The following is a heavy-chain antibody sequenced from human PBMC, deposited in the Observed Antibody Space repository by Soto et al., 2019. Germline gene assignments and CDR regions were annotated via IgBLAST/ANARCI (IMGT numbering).Heavy chain of an antibody. Sequence: QVQLQESGPGLVKPSETLSLSCAVSGGSISSSHWWTWVRQPPGKGLEWIGEIYHSGSTNYNPSLKSRVTISVDTSRNQSSLNLSSVTAADTAVYYCASSGGGEDYWGQGILVTVSS. CDR2: IYHSGST. V-gene: IGHV4-4*02. CDR3: ASSGGGEDY. J-gene: IGHJ4*02. CDR1: GGSISSSHW. D-gene: IGHD3-16*01.